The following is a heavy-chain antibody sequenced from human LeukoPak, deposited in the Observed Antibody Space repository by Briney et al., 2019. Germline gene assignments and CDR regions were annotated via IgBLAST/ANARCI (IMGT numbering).Heavy chain of an antibody. Sequence: SETLSLTCTVSGYFISTGYYWGWIRQSPGQGLEWIAIIYHSGNNYYNPSLKSRVTISVDTSKNQFSLKRTSVTAADTAVYYCATNLYGSGTYFAYWGQGTLVTVSS. CDR3: ATNLYGSGTYFAY. D-gene: IGHD3-10*01. J-gene: IGHJ4*02. CDR2: IYHSGNN. CDR1: GYFISTGYY. V-gene: IGHV4-38-2*02.